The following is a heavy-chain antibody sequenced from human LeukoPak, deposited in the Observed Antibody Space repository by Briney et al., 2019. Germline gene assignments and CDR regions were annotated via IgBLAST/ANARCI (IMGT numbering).Heavy chain of an antibody. V-gene: IGHV3-30*04. Sequence: GGSLRLSCAASGFTFSSYAMHWVRQAPGKGLEWVAVISYDGSHKYYADSVKGRFTISRDNSKNTLYLQMNSLRAEDTAVYCCARDLGQYYDTSDNWFDPWGQGTLVTVSS. D-gene: IGHD3-22*01. J-gene: IGHJ5*02. CDR2: ISYDGSHK. CDR1: GFTFSSYA. CDR3: ARDLGQYYDTSDNWFDP.